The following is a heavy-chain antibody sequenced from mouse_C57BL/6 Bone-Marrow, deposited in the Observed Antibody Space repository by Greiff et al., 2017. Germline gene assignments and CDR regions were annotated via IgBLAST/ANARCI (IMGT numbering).Heavy chain of an antibody. CDR2: ISNLAYSI. D-gene: IGHD2-4*01. Sequence: EVMLVESGGGLVQPGGSLKLSCAASGFTFSDYGMAWVRQAPRKGPEWVAFISNLAYSIYYADTVTGRFTISRENAKNTLYLEMSSLRSEDTAMYYCARRGLRRDWYFDVWGTGTTVTVSS. J-gene: IGHJ1*03. CDR1: GFTFSDYG. CDR3: ARRGLRRDWYFDV. V-gene: IGHV5-15*01.